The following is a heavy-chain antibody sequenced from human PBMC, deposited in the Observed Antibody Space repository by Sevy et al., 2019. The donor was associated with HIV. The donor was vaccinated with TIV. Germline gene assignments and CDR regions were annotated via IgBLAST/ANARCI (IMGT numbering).Heavy chain of an antibody. CDR2: ISYGGSNK. CDR3: TGSMEDSTFHAFAV. Sequence: GGSLRLSCAASGFTFSSYSMHWFRQAPGKGLEWVAVISYGGSNKYYADSVKGRFTISRDNSKNTLYLQMNSMRAEDTTVFYCTGSMEDSTFHAFAVWGQGTMVTVSS. D-gene: IGHD3-16*01. J-gene: IGHJ3*01. CDR1: GFTFSSYS. V-gene: IGHV3-30-3*01.